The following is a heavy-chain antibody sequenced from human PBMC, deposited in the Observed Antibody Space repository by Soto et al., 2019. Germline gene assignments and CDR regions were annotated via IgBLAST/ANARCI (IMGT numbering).Heavy chain of an antibody. D-gene: IGHD5-18*01. Sequence: QVQLQESGPGLVKPSETLSLTCTVSGGSISSYYWSWIRQPPGKGLEWIGYIYYSGSTNYNPSHKSRVTISVDTSKNQFSLKLSSVTAADTAVYYCARESYSYGSVDYWGQGTLVTVSS. J-gene: IGHJ4*02. CDR1: GGSISSYY. CDR3: ARESYSYGSVDY. CDR2: IYYSGST. V-gene: IGHV4-59*01.